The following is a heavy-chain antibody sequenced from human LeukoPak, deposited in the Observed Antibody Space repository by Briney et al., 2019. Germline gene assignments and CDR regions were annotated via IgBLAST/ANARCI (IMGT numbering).Heavy chain of an antibody. J-gene: IGHJ6*03. CDR2: ISASSIYI. CDR3: AELGITMIGGV. CDR1: GFTFSRYS. Sequence: GGSLRLSCAASGFTFSRYSMNWVRQAPGKGLEWVSSISASSIYIYYADSVKGRFTISRDNAKNSLYLQMNSLRAEDTAVYYCAELGITMIGGVWGKGTTVTISS. D-gene: IGHD3-10*02. V-gene: IGHV3-21*01.